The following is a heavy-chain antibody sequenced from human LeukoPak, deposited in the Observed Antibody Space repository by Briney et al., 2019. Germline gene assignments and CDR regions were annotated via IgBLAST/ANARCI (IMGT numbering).Heavy chain of an antibody. CDR2: IYTTGSN. Sequence: SDTLSLTCSVSGDSISSYYWSWIRQHAGKGLEGIGRIYTTGSNNYHPSLTSRVTMTVDTSKNQFLLNLVSVTAAETAVYYCARGAGTVNFDYWGQGTLVTVSS. CDR1: GDSISSYY. D-gene: IGHD1-14*01. CDR3: ARGAGTVNFDY. V-gene: IGHV4-4*07. J-gene: IGHJ4*02.